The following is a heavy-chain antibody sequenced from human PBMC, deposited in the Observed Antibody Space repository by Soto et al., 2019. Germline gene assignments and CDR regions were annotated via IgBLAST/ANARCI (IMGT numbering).Heavy chain of an antibody. J-gene: IGHJ4*02. V-gene: IGHV3-30*18. Sequence: QVQLVESGGGVVQPGRSLRLSCAASGFTFSSYGMHWVRQAPGKGLEWVAVISYDGSNKYYADSVKGRFTISRDNSKNTLYLQMNSRGAEDTAVYYCAKDPGAGTAPDGRGDWGQGTLVTVSS. CDR3: AKDPGAGTAPDGRGD. CDR1: GFTFSSYG. D-gene: IGHD6-13*01. CDR2: ISYDGSNK.